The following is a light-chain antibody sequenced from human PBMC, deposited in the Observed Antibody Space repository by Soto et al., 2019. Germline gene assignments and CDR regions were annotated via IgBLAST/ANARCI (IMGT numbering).Light chain of an antibody. Sequence: DIQMTRSPSSLSASIGDRVTITCRASQGISTYLGWYQQKPGKVPKSLIYSASNLQSGVPSRFSASGSGTEFTLTITDMQPDDFATYYCQQYYRYPWMFGQGTKVDIK. CDR3: QQYYRYPWM. V-gene: IGKV1-16*01. CDR1: QGISTY. J-gene: IGKJ1*01. CDR2: SAS.